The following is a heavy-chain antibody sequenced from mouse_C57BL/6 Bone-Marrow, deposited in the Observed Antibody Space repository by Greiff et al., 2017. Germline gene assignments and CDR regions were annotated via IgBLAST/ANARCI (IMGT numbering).Heavy chain of an antibody. CDR1: GYTFTSYW. D-gene: IGHD2-1*01. J-gene: IGHJ2*01. Sequence: QVQLKQPGAELVRPGTSVKLSCKASGYTFTSYWMHWVKQRPGQGLEWIGVIDPSDSYTNYNQKFKGKATLTVDTSSSTAYMQLSSLTSEDSAVYYCARYPPYGNYDYWGQGTTLTVSS. CDR3: ARYPPYGNYDY. V-gene: IGHV1-59*01. CDR2: IDPSDSYT.